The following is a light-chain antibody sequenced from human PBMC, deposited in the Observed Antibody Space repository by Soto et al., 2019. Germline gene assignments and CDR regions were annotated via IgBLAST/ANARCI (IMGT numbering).Light chain of an antibody. CDR1: SSDVGGYNY. Sequence: QSALTQPASVSGSPGQSITISCTGTSSDVGGYNYVSWYQQHPGKAPKLMIYDVNNRPSGVSNRFSGSKSGNTASLTISGLQAEDGADYYCTSYTSSSTYVFGTGTKLTVL. CDR2: DVN. V-gene: IGLV2-14*01. CDR3: TSYTSSSTYV. J-gene: IGLJ1*01.